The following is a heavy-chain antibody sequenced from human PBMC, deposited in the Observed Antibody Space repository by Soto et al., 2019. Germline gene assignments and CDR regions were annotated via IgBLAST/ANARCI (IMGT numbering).Heavy chain of an antibody. CDR1: GFTFSDYY. V-gene: IGHV3-11*01. J-gene: IGHJ6*02. CDR3: ATEYCSSSSCYGYYYYGMDV. Sequence: GGSLRLSCAACGFTFSDYYMSWIRQAPGKGLEWVSYISSSGSTIYYADSVKGRFTISRDNAKNSLYLQMNSLRAEDTAVYYCATEYCSSSSCYGYYYYGMDVWGRGTTSTVSS. D-gene: IGHD2-2*01. CDR2: ISSSGSTI.